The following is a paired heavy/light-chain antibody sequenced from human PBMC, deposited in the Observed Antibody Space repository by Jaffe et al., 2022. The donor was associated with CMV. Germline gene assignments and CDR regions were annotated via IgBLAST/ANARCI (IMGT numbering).Light chain of an antibody. J-gene: IGKJ1*01. V-gene: IGKV1-5*03. CDR2: KAS. CDR1: QSISTW. Sequence: DIQMTQSPSTLSASVGDRVIITCRASQSISTWLAWYQQKPGEAPKLLIYKASSLESGVPSRFSGSGSGTEFTLTISSLQPDDFATYYCQQYNSYRTFGQGTKVEIK. CDR3: QQYNSYRT.
Heavy chain of an antibody. CDR3: ATSSSYDLLTGYFHY. V-gene: IGHV3-64D*06. D-gene: IGHD3-9*01. CDR2: ISGNGGNK. J-gene: IGHJ4*02. CDR1: GFTLGNYA. Sequence: DVQLVESGGGLVQPGGSLRLSCSASGFTLGNYATHWVRQAPGKGLEYVSGISGNGGNKYYADSVKGRFTISRDNSKNTLSLQLSSLRPEDTAVYYCATSSSYDLLTGYFHYWGQGTLVAVSS.